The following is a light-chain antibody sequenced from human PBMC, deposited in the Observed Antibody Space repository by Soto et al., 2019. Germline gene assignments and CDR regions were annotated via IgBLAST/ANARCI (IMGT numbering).Light chain of an antibody. J-gene: IGKJ1*01. CDR1: QSVSSSY. CDR3: QQYGSSFWT. V-gene: IGKV3-20*01. Sequence: ETVLTQSPGTLSLSPGERATLSCRASQSVSSSYLAWYQQKPVQAPRLLIYGASSRATGIPDRFSGSGSGTDFTLTISRLEPEDFAVYYCQQYGSSFWTFGQGTKVDIK. CDR2: GAS.